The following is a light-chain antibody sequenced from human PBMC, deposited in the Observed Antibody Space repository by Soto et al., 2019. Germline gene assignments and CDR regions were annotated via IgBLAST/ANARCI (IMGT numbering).Light chain of an antibody. J-gene: IGLJ3*02. V-gene: IGLV2-14*01. CDR1: SSDIGVYNY. CDR3: SSYTSSWV. Sequence: QSVLTQPASVSGSPGQSITISCTGTSSDIGVYNYVSWYQQHPGKAPKLMIYEVSNRPSGVSNRFSGSKSGNTASLTISGLQAEDEADYYCSSYTSSWVFGGGTKVTVL. CDR2: EVS.